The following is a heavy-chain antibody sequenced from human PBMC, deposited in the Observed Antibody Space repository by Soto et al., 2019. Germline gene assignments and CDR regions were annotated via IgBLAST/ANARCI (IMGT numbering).Heavy chain of an antibody. CDR2: MYISGTT. D-gene: IGHD3-10*01. J-gene: IGHJ5*02. Sequence: PSETLSLTCTVSGGSVTSNYWTWIRQPAGKGLEWIVRMYISGTTDYNPSLRGRATMSVDTSKNQFSLTLTSVTAADTAAYYCARERAVTSWIHXWGRGTLVTVSX. CDR3: ARERAVTSWIHX. CDR1: GGSVTSNY. V-gene: IGHV4-4*07.